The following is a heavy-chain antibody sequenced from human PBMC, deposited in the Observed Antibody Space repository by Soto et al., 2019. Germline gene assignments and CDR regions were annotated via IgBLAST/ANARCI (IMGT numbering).Heavy chain of an antibody. CDR1: GGSISSGGYY. Sequence: SETLSLTCTVSGGSISSGGYYWSWIRQHPGKGLEWIGYIYYSGSTSYNPSPKSRVTISVDTTKNQFSLKLSSVTAADTAVYYCARDAVVVAADVYNWFDPWGQGTLVT. J-gene: IGHJ5*02. V-gene: IGHV4-31*03. CDR3: ARDAVVVAADVYNWFDP. CDR2: IYYSGST. D-gene: IGHD2-15*01.